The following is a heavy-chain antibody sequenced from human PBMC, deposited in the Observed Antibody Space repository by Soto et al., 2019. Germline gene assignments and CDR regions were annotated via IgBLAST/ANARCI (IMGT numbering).Heavy chain of an antibody. CDR2: ISYDGSNK. J-gene: IGHJ4*02. D-gene: IGHD2-15*01. CDR3: AKDLVAASY. Sequence: QTGGSLRLSCAASGFTFSSYGMHWVRQAPGKGLEWVAVISYDGSNKYYADSVKGRFTISRDNSKNTLYLQMNSLRAEDTAVYYCAKDLVAASYWGQGTLVTVSS. V-gene: IGHV3-30*18. CDR1: GFTFSSYG.